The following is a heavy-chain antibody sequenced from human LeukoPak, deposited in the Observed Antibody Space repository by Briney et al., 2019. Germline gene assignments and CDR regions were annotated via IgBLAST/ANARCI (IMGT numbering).Heavy chain of an antibody. CDR2: IYPGDSDT. CDR1: GYNSFRNW. Sequence: GESLKISCNGSGYNSFRNWIVWVGKMPGKGLEWMGVIYPGDSDTRYSPSFQGQVTISVDKSISTAYLQWSSLKASDPAKYYRARHVRPLPLVGPWDAFGVRGQGKMVTVSS. J-gene: IGHJ3*01. V-gene: IGHV5-51*01. D-gene: IGHD1-26*01. CDR3: ARHVRPLPLVGPWDAFGV.